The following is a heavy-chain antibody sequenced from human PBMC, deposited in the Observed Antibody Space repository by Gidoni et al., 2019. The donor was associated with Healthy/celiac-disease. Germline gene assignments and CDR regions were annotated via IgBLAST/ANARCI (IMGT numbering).Heavy chain of an antibody. CDR3: AGREQQLIRGHYYYYMDV. V-gene: IGHV3-48*01. CDR1: GFTFSSYS. CDR2: ISSSSSTI. J-gene: IGHJ6*03. D-gene: IGHD6-13*01. Sequence: EVQLVESGGGLVQPGGSLRLSCAAYGFTFSSYSRNWVRQAPGKGLEWVSYISSSSSTIYYADSVEGRFTISRDNSKNSLYLQMNSLSAEDTSVYYFAGREQQLIRGHYYYYMDVWGKGTTVTVSS.